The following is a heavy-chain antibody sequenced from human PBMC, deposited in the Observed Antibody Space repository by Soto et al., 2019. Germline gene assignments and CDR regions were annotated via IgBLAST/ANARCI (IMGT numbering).Heavy chain of an antibody. CDR3: ARDFSGPMDY. Sequence: ASVFSFKSSGYTFTNYYMHWVRQAPGQGLEWMGIIYPSGGSTRNAQKFQGRVTMTRDTSTSTVYMELSSLRSEDTAVYYCARDFSGPMDYWGRGTLVTVSS. CDR2: IYPSGGST. J-gene: IGHJ4*02. CDR1: GYTFTNYY. D-gene: IGHD3-10*01. V-gene: IGHV1-46*01.